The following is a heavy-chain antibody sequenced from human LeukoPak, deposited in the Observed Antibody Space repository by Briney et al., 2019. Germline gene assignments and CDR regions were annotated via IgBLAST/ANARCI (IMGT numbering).Heavy chain of an antibody. CDR1: GFTFSSYG. CDR3: AKGYDIEAGTYFDY. J-gene: IGHJ4*02. D-gene: IGHD3-9*01. V-gene: IGHV3-30*18. Sequence: GGSLRLSCAASGFTFSSYGMHWVRQAPGKGLEWVAVISYDGSNKYYADSVKGRFTISRDNSKNTLYLQMNSLRAEDTAVYYCAKGYDIEAGTYFDYWGQGTLVTVSS. CDR2: ISYDGSNK.